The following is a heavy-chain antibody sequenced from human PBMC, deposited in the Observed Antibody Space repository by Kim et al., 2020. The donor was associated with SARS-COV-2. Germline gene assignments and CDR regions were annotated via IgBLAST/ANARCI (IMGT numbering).Heavy chain of an antibody. J-gene: IGHJ6*02. Sequence: ASVKVSCKASGYTFTGYYMHWVRQAPGQGLEWMGWINPNSGGTNYAQKFQGRVTMTRDTSISTAYMELSRLRSDDTAVYYCAIRPARITIFGVVSPSYGMDVWGQGTMVTVSS. CDR2: INPNSGGT. CDR3: AIRPARITIFGVVSPSYGMDV. V-gene: IGHV1-2*02. D-gene: IGHD3-3*01. CDR1: GYTFTGYY.